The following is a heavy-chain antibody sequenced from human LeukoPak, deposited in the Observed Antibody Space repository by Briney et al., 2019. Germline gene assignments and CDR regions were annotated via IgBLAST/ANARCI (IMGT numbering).Heavy chain of an antibody. D-gene: IGHD3-22*01. Sequence: GGSLRLSCAASGFIFTNYAMSWVRQAPGKGLEWVSAISGSGGSTYYADSVKGRFTISRDNSKNTLYLQMNSLRAEDTAVYYCAKEGYYDSSGELSWGQGTMVTVSS. V-gene: IGHV3-23*01. CDR1: GFIFTNYA. J-gene: IGHJ3*01. CDR3: AKEGYYDSSGELS. CDR2: ISGSGGST.